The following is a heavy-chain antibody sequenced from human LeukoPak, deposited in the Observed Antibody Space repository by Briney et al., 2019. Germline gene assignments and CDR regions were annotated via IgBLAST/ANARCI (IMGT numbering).Heavy chain of an antibody. V-gene: IGHV3-23*01. CDR3: AKEGVWWLHLYDY. J-gene: IGHJ4*02. Sequence: GGSLSLSCAASGFTISSYAMSWVRQAPGKGLEWVSAISGSGGSTYYADSVKGRFTISRDNSKNTLYLQMNSLRAEDTAVYYCAKEGVWWLHLYDYWGQGTLVTVSS. CDR1: GFTISSYA. CDR2: ISGSGGST. D-gene: IGHD5-12*01.